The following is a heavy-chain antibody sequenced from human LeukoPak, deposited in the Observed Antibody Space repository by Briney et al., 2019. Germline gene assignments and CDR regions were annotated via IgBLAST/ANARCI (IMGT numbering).Heavy chain of an antibody. CDR2: IYGGGST. Sequence: PGGSLRLSCAVSGFTVSGNFMSWVRQAPGKGLEWVSVIYGGGSTYYADSVKGRFTISRDNSKNTLYLEMNSLRIEDRAIYYCAKERWFGDLSYFDYWGQGTLVTVSS. CDR3: AKERWFGDLSYFDY. CDR1: GFTVSGNF. V-gene: IGHV3-53*01. J-gene: IGHJ4*02. D-gene: IGHD3-10*01.